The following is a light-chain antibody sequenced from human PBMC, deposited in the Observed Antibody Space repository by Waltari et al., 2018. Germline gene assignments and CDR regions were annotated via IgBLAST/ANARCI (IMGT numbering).Light chain of an antibody. CDR3: MQALQSPRIT. CDR2: LPS. V-gene: IGKV2-28*01. J-gene: IGKJ5*01. CDR1: QSLLHSSGYNF. Sequence: DIVLTQSPLSLPVTPGEPASITCSSSQSLLHSSGYNFLVCYFQRPGQSPQLLIYLPSNRASGVPDRFSGSGSGTDFTLNISRVEADDVGTYYCMQALQSPRITFGQGTRLDLK.